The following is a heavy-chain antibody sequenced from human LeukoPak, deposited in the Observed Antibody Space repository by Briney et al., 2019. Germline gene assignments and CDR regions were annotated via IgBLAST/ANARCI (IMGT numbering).Heavy chain of an antibody. J-gene: IGHJ4*02. V-gene: IGHV4-4*02. D-gene: IGHD3-9*01. Sequence: PSGTLSLTCAVSGGSISSSNWWSWVRQPPGKGLEWIGEIYHSGSTNYNPSLKSRVTISVDKSKNQFSLKLSSVTAADTAVYYCARAYFEWQPYYFDYWGQGTLVTVSS. CDR2: IYHSGST. CDR1: GGSISSSNW. CDR3: ARAYFEWQPYYFDY.